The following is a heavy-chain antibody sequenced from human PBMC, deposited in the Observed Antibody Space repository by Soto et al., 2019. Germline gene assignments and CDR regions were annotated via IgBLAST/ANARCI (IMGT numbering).Heavy chain of an antibody. CDR1: GDSLSLYY. V-gene: IGHV4-59*01. D-gene: IGHD1-26*01. CDR3: ARGERKVNWRPYFDT. Sequence: PSETLSLTCTVFGDSLSLYYWSWIRLSPGKGLEWIGYIYSTGSSNQNPSLRDRVAVSADASKNQFYLTLTSMTAADTAVYYCARGERKVNWRPYFDTWGQGIQVTVSS. J-gene: IGHJ5*02. CDR2: IYSTGSS.